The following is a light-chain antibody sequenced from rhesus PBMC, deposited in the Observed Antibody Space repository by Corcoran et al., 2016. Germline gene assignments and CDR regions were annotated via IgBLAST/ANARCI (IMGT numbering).Light chain of an antibody. Sequence: DIQMTQSPSSLSASVGDTVTIICRASQSFSSSLAWYQQKPGKAPKLLIYSASSLQSGVPSRFRCSKSGTDFTLPLSSLQPYDIASYSCQQYYSYPRTFGPGTKVEVE. CDR3: QQYYSYPRT. V-gene: IGKV1-46*01. CDR1: QSFSSS. J-gene: IGKJ1*01. CDR2: SAS.